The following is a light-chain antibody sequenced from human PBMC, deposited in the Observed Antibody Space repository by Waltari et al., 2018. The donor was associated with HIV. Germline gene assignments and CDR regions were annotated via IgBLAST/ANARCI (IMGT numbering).Light chain of an antibody. CDR2: QAS. J-gene: IGKJ1*01. CDR3: QQYYTNPWT. CDR1: QSISHW. Sequence: DIRMTQSPPTLSASVGDRVTITCRASQSISHWLAWYQQKPGKAPDLLIYQASDLEAGVPSRFSGSGSETEFTLTISSLQPDDFAAYYCQQYYTNPWTFGQGTKVEIK. V-gene: IGKV1-5*03.